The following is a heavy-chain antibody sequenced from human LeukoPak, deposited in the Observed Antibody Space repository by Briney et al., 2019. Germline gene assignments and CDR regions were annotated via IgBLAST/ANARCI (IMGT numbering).Heavy chain of an antibody. CDR3: ARDLSRSTGY. V-gene: IGHV4-39*07. Sequence: SETLSLTCTVSGGSISSSSYSWGWIRQPPGKGLEWIGSIYYSGSTYYNPSLKSRVTISIDTSKNQSSLKLSSVTAADTAVYYCARDLSRSTGYWGQGILVTVSS. J-gene: IGHJ4*02. CDR1: GGSISSSSYS. CDR2: IYYSGST. D-gene: IGHD3-9*01.